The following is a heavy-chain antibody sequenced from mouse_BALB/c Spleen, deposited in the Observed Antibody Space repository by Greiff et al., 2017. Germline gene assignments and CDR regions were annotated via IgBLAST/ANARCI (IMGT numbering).Heavy chain of an antibody. J-gene: IGHJ4*01. V-gene: IGHV1S81*02. D-gene: IGHD2-2*01. CDR3: ARGGVNYAMDY. CDR2: INPSNGRT. CDR1: GYTFTSYW. Sequence: QVQLQQPGAELVKPGASVKLSCKASGYTFTSYWMHWVKQRPGQGLEWIGEINPSNGRTNYNEKFKSKATLTVDKSSSTAYMQLSSLTSEDSAVYYCARGGVNYAMDYWGQGTSVTVSS.